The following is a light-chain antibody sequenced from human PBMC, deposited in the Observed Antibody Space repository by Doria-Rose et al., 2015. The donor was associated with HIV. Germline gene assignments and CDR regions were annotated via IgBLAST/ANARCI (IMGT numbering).Light chain of an antibody. CDR3: QQYGTSRGT. CDR1: QRVKSSY. Sequence: TQSPGTLSLSPGERATLSCRASQRVKSSYLAWYQQKPGQAPMLLIYDASTRATGIPDRFSGSGSVTDFTLTISRLEPEDVAVYYCQQYGTSRGTFGQGTRLEIK. V-gene: IGKV3-20*01. J-gene: IGKJ5*01. CDR2: DAS.